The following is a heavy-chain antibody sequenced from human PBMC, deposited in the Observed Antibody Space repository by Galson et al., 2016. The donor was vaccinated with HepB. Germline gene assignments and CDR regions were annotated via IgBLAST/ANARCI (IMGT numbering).Heavy chain of an antibody. Sequence: SVKVSCKASGYTFTSYTIHWVRQAPGQRLQWMGWINAGYGNTNYSQNFQGRVTITRDTSATTAYMELSSLRSEDMAVYYCAREIAWKRNFDSWGQGTLVTVSS. CDR1: GYTFTSYT. D-gene: IGHD2-21*01. CDR3: AREIAWKRNFDS. J-gene: IGHJ4*02. CDR2: INAGYGNT. V-gene: IGHV1-3*01.